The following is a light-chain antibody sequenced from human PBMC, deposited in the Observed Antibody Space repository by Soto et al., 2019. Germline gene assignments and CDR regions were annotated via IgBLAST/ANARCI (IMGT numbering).Light chain of an antibody. CDR1: SSNIGSNT. J-gene: IGLJ1*01. Sequence: QAVVTQPPSTSGTPGQRVTISCSGSSSNIGSNTVTWYQQLPGTAPKLLIYSNDQRPSGVPDRFSGSKSGPSASLAISGLQSEDEADYYCAAWDDSLDGYLFGSGTKLTVL. CDR3: AAWDDSLDGYL. CDR2: SND. V-gene: IGLV1-44*01.